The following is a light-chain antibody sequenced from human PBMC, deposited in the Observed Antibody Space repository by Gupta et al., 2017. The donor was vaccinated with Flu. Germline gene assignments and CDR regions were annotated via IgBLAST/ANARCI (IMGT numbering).Light chain of an antibody. J-gene: IGLJ2*01. CDR3: QVWDTTSDHVV. CDR2: DES. Sequence: SYVLTQPPSVSVAPGQTARLTCEGNNIRTNGVHWQQQEPGQAPLLVVYDESGRPSGIPERFSGSNSGNTATLTITRVEAGDEAAYHCQVWDTTSDHVVFGGGTQLTVL. V-gene: IGLV3-21*02. CDR1: NIRTNG.